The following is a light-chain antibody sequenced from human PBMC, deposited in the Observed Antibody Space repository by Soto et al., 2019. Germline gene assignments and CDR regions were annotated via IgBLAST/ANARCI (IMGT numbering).Light chain of an antibody. Sequence: DIVMIQSPLSLPVTPGEPASISCRSSQSLMHSDGKNYLDWFLQKPGQSPQLLFYSGSNRASGVPDRFSGSGSGTDFTLKIRRVEAEDVGVYYCMQDLQIPRTFGGGTKVEIK. J-gene: IGKJ4*01. CDR3: MQDLQIPRT. CDR2: SGS. V-gene: IGKV2-28*01. CDR1: QSLMHSDGKNY.